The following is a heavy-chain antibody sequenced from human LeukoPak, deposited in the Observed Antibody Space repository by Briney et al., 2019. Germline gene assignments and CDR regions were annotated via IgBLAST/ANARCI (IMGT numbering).Heavy chain of an antibody. CDR1: GFTFSSYG. CDR2: IRYDGSNK. J-gene: IGHJ4*02. V-gene: IGHV3-30*02. D-gene: IGHD2-2*01. Sequence: PGGSLRLSCAASGFTFSSYGMHWVRQAPGKGLEWVAFIRYDGSNKYYADSVKGRFTISRDNSKNTLYLQMNSLRAEDTAVYYCAKDRRRGIVVVPAAIDYWGQGTLVTVSS. CDR3: AKDRRRGIVVVPAAIDY.